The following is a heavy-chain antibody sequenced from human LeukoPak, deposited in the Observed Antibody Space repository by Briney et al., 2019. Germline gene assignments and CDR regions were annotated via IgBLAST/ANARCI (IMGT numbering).Heavy chain of an antibody. V-gene: IGHV1-18*01. Sequence: ASVKVSCKASGYTFTSYGISWVRQAPGQGLEWMGWISAYNGNTNYAQKLQGRVTMTTDTSTSTAYMELRSLRSDDTAVYYCARAGDIVVEPAAIRAWYYYYMDVWGKGTTVTVSS. CDR3: ARAGDIVVEPAAIRAWYYYYMDV. CDR1: GYTFTSYG. J-gene: IGHJ6*03. D-gene: IGHD2-2*02. CDR2: ISAYNGNT.